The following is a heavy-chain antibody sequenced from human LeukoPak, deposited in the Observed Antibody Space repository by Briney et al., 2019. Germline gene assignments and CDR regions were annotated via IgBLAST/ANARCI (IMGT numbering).Heavy chain of an antibody. CDR3: ARHEDCSGGSCQPFDY. D-gene: IGHD2-15*01. V-gene: IGHV4-39*01. Sequence: SETLSLTCSVSGGSISSGSYYWAWIRQPPGKGLEWIGSIYYSGTTYYNPSLKSRVTISVDTSKNQFSLNLSSVTAADTAVYYCARHEDCSGGSCQPFDYWGQGTLVTVSS. J-gene: IGHJ4*02. CDR1: GGSISSGSYY. CDR2: IYYSGTT.